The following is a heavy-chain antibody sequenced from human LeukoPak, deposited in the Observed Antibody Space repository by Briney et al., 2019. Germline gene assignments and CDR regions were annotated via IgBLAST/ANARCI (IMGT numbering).Heavy chain of an antibody. D-gene: IGHD2-2*02. V-gene: IGHV1-2*02. CDR1: GYTFTGYY. Sequence: GASVKVSCKASGYTFTGYYMHWVRQAPGQGLEWMGWINPNSGGTNYAQKFQGRVTMTRDTSISTAYMELSRLRSDDTAVYYCATLGYCSSTSCYTWGQGTLVTVSS. J-gene: IGHJ4*02. CDR3: ATLGYCSSTSCYT. CDR2: INPNSGGT.